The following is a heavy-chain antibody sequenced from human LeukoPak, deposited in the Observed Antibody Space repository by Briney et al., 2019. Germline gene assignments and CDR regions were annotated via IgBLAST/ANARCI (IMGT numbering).Heavy chain of an antibody. CDR3: APIGGATGAFDI. CDR1: GYTFTGYY. J-gene: IGHJ3*02. CDR2: INPNSGGT. Sequence: GASVKVSCKACGYTFTGYYLHWVGQAPGQGLEWMGWINPNSGGTNYAQKFHRRVTMASNTSVSTAYKELSRLRSDDTAVYYCAPIGGATGAFDIWGQGTMVTVSS. V-gene: IGHV1-2*02. D-gene: IGHD1-26*01.